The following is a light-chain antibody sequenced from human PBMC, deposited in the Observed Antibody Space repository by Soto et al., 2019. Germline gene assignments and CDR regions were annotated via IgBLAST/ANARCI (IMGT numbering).Light chain of an antibody. Sequence: DIQMTQSPSTLSASIGDRVTITCRASQSISSRLAWYQQKPGKAPKLLIHEASSLESGVPSRFSGSGSETEFTLTISSLQPDDFATYYCHQYNSYPLTFGGGTKVEI. J-gene: IGKJ4*01. V-gene: IGKV1-5*03. CDR3: HQYNSYPLT. CDR2: EAS. CDR1: QSISSR.